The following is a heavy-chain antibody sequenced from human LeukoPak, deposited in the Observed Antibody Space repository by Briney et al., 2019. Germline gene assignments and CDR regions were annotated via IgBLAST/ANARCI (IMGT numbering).Heavy chain of an antibody. Sequence: KPSETLSLTCAVYGGSFSGYYWSWIRQPSGKGLEWIGEINHSGSTNYNPSLKSRVTISVDTSKNQFSLKLSSVTAADTAVYYCARGAYRITISWAFFDYWGQGTLVTVSS. CDR2: INHSGST. D-gene: IGHD3-3*01. CDR3: ARGAYRITISWAFFDY. J-gene: IGHJ4*02. V-gene: IGHV4-34*01. CDR1: GGSFSGYY.